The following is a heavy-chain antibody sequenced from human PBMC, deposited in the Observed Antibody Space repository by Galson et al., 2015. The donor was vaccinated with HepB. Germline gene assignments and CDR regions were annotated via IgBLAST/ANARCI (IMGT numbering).Heavy chain of an antibody. CDR2: IWYDGSNK. D-gene: IGHD2-8*01. Sequence: SLRLSCAASGFTFRSRGMHWVRQAPGKGLEWVAVIWYDGSNKKYADSVKGRFTIFRDNAKNTLYLQMNSLRAEDTAVYYCARECTNGVCSVDGMDVWGQGTTVTVSS. J-gene: IGHJ6*02. CDR3: ARECTNGVCSVDGMDV. V-gene: IGHV3-33*01. CDR1: GFTFRSRG.